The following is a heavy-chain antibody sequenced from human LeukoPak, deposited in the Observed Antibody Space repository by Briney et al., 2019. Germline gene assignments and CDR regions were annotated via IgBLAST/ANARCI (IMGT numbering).Heavy chain of an antibody. Sequence: GGSLRLSCAASGFTFSSYAMSWVRQAPGKGLQWVSVISAGGDFAYYADSVKGRFTISRDNAKNSLYLQMNSLRDEDTAVYYCARAQYYDSSGYYYEDYFQHWGQGTLVTVSS. D-gene: IGHD3-22*01. J-gene: IGHJ1*01. CDR1: GFTFSSYA. V-gene: IGHV3-23*01. CDR2: ISAGGDFA. CDR3: ARAQYYDSSGYYYEDYFQH.